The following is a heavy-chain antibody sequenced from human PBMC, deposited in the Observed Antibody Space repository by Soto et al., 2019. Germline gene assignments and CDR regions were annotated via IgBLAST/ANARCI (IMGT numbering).Heavy chain of an antibody. CDR2: ISAYNGNT. D-gene: IGHD3-3*01. J-gene: IGHJ4*02. V-gene: IGHV1-18*01. CDR3: ARGPIDFWSGRHDY. Sequence: QVQLVQSGAEVKKPGASVKVSCKASGYTFTSYGISWERQAPGQGLERMGWISAYNGNTNYAQKLQGRVTMNTYTSTSRAYVELRSLRSDDTAVYYCARGPIDFWSGRHDYWGQGTLVTVSS. CDR1: GYTFTSYG.